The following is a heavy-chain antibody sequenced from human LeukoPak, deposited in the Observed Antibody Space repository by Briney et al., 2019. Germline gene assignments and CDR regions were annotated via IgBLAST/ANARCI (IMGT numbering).Heavy chain of an antibody. CDR1: GYTFTNYD. CDR2: MNPNSGNT. Sequence: ASVTVSCKASGYTFTNYDINWVRRATGQGLEWMGWMNPNSGNTGYAQKFQGRVTMTRSTSISTAYMELSSLTSEDTAVYYCARVSLGYCSGGTCYFQDHWGQGTLVTVSS. CDR3: ARVSLGYCSGGTCYFQDH. J-gene: IGHJ4*02. D-gene: IGHD2-15*01. V-gene: IGHV1-8*01.